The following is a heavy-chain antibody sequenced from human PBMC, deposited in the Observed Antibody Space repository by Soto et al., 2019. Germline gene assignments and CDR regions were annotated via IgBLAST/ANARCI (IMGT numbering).Heavy chain of an antibody. V-gene: IGHV1-8*01. CDR3: ARGVAAGYDD. CDR1: GYTFTSYD. CDR2: MSPNSGNT. D-gene: IGHD6-13*01. J-gene: IGHJ4*02. Sequence: ASVKVSCKASGYTFTSYDINWVRQATGQGLEWMGWMSPNSGNTGYAQKFQGRVTMTRDTSISTAFMEVGSLTFEDTAVYFCARGVAAGYDDWGQGTLVPVSS.